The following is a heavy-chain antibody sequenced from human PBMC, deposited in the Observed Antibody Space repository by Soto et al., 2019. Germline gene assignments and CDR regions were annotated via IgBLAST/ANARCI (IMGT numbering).Heavy chain of an antibody. J-gene: IGHJ4*02. D-gene: IGHD2-8*02. V-gene: IGHV4-4*07. Sequence: QVQLQESGPGLMKPSETLSLTCTVSGASITSSSYWSWIRQPAGKGLEWIGRFSLSGTTNYNPSLRSRVTMSADVSKNQFSLRLTSVTAADTELYYCARGMTPPGAPAWYYFDSWGQGTLVTVSS. CDR2: FSLSGTT. CDR3: ARGMTPPGAPAWYYFDS. CDR1: GASITSSSY.